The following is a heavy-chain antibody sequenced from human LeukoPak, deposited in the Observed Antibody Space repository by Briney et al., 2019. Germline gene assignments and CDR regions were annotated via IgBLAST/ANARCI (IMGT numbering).Heavy chain of an antibody. J-gene: IGHJ5*02. V-gene: IGHV4-39*01. D-gene: IGHD3-10*01. CDR1: GGSISSSNW. CDR3: ARHYGP. CDR2: IYDSGST. Sequence: SGTLSLTCAVSGGSISSSNWWSWIRQPPGKGLEWIGSIYDSGSTYYNPSLKSRVTISVDTSKNQFSLKLNSVTAADTAVYYCARHYGPWGQGTLVTVSS.